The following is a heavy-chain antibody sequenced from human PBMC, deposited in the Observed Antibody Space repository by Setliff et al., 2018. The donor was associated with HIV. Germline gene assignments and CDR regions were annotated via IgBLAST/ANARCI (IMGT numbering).Heavy chain of an antibody. V-gene: IGHV3-48*03. CDR3: ARGRRSEYYDNSGFFVTYFDY. CDR1: GFIFSSYE. D-gene: IGHD3-22*01. CDR2: ISETGSAI. Sequence: GGSLRLSCAASGFIFSSYEMNWVRQAPGKGLEWISYISETGSAIYYADSVKGRVTISRDNAKNSLFLQMSSLRVEDTAMYYCARGRRSEYYDNSGFFVTYFDYWGQGKLVTVSS. J-gene: IGHJ4*02.